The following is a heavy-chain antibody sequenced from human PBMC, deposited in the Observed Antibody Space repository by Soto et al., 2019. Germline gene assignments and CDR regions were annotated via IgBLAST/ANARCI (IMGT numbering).Heavy chain of an antibody. CDR2: ISYDGSNK. D-gene: IGHD4-17*01. CDR3: AKAVGSTTVTTAXXYGMDV. J-gene: IGHJ6*02. CDR1: GFTFSSYG. V-gene: IGHV3-30*18. Sequence: QVQLVESGGGVVQPGRSLRLSCAASGFTFSSYGMHWVRQAPGKGLEWVAVISYDGSNKYYADSVKGRFTISRDNSKNTLYLQMNSLRAEDTAVYYCAKAVGSTTVTTAXXYGMDVWGQGTTVTVSS.